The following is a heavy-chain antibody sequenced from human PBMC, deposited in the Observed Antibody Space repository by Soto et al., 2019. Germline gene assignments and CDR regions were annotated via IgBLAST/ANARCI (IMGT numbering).Heavy chain of an antibody. CDR1: GYAYNRYG. Sequence: ASVKVSCKTSGYAYNRYGITWVRQAPGQGLEWMGWINVYNGNTKYAQKVQGRVTMTTDTSTSTAYMELRSLRSDDTAVYYCARGVGSGSYYNQYNWFDPWGQGTLVTVSS. J-gene: IGHJ5*02. CDR2: INVYNGNT. D-gene: IGHD3-10*01. CDR3: ARGVGSGSYYNQYNWFDP. V-gene: IGHV1-18*01.